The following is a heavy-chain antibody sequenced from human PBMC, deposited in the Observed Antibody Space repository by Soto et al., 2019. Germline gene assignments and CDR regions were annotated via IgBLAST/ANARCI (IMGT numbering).Heavy chain of an antibody. CDR3: AKGRDSTLLRWPYFHN. D-gene: IGHD4-4*01. CDR2: ISYEGRNK. V-gene: IGHV3-30*18. J-gene: IGHJ4*02. Sequence: QVQLVESGGDVVQPGGSLRLSCAVSGFTFSLYGMHWVRQAPGKGLEWVAFISYEGRNKYYADSVKGRFTISRDNSKNTLSLQMESLRPEDTAVYYCAKGRDSTLLRWPYFHNWGQGTQVTVSS. CDR1: GFTFSLYG.